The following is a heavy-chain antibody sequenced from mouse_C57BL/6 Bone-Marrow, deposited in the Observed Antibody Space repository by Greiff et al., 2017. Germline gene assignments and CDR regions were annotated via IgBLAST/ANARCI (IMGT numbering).Heavy chain of an antibody. J-gene: IGHJ2*01. CDR3: ARHGTDDY. D-gene: IGHD4-1*01. V-gene: IGHV5-6*01. Sequence: VQLKESGGDLVKPGGSLKLSCAASGFTFSSYGMSWVRQTPDKRMEWVATISSGGSYTYYPDSVQGRFTISRDNAKNTLYLQMSSLKSEDTAMYYCARHGTDDYWGQGTTLTVSS. CDR1: GFTFSSYG. CDR2: ISSGGSYT.